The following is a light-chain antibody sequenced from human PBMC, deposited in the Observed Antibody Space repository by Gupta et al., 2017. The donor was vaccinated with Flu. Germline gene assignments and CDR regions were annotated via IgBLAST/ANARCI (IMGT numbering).Light chain of an antibody. CDR3: QQYGGSSWT. CDR2: GAS. V-gene: IGKV3-20*01. CDR1: QSVSSSY. J-gene: IGKJ1*01. Sequence: EIVLTQSPGTLSLSPGERATLSCRASQSVSSSYLAWHQQKPGQAPRLLIYGASSRATGIPDRFSGSGSGTEFTLTISRLEPEDFAVYYCQQYGGSSWTFGQGTKVEIK.